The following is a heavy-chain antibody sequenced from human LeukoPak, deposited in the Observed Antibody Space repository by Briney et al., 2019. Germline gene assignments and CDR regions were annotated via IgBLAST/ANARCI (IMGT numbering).Heavy chain of an antibody. J-gene: IGHJ4*02. Sequence: GGSLRLSCAASGFTFSSYSMNWVRQAPGKGLEWVSSISSSSSYIYYADSVKGRFTISRDNAKNSLYLQMNSLRAEDTAVYYCARDWRDGFHFDYWGQGTLVTVSS. CDR3: ARDWRDGFHFDY. D-gene: IGHD5-24*01. CDR2: ISSSSSYI. V-gene: IGHV3-21*01. CDR1: GFTFSSYS.